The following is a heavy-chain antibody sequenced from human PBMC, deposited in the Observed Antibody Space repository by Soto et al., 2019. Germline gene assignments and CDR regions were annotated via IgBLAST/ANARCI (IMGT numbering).Heavy chain of an antibody. Sequence: SETLSLTCXVYGGSFSGYXWSXIRQPPGKGLEWIGEINHSGSTNYNPSLKSRVTISVDTSKNQFSLKLSSVTAADTAVYYCARKPRSPGIGWFDPWGQGTLVTVSS. CDR3: ARKPRSPGIGWFDP. V-gene: IGHV4-34*01. CDR2: INHSGST. CDR1: GGSFSGYX. D-gene: IGHD2-15*01. J-gene: IGHJ5*02.